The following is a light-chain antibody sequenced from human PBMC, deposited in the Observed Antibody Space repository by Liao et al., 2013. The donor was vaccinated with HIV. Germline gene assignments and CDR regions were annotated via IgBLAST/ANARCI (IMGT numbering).Light chain of an antibody. J-gene: IGLJ3*02. CDR3: QMWDYTSDHWV. Sequence: SYVLTQPPSVSVAPGKTARITCGGNNIGSKSVHWYQQKPGQAPVLVIYYDSDRPSGIPERFSDSKSGNTATLTISSVEAGDEADYYCQMWDYTSDHWVFGGGDQADRP. V-gene: IGLV3-21*04. CDR2: YDS. CDR1: NIGSKS.